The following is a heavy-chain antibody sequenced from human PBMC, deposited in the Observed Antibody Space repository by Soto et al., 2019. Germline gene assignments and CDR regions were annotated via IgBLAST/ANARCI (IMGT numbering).Heavy chain of an antibody. V-gene: IGHV1-2*02. CDR2: INPNSGGT. Sequence: ASVKVSCKASGYTFTGYYMHWVRQAPGQGLEWMGWINPNSGGTNYAQKFQGRVTMTRDTSISTAYMELSRLRSDDTAVYYCARGYCSSTSCYPPDYWGQGTLVTVSS. J-gene: IGHJ4*02. CDR3: ARGYCSSTSCYPPDY. D-gene: IGHD2-2*01. CDR1: GYTFTGYY.